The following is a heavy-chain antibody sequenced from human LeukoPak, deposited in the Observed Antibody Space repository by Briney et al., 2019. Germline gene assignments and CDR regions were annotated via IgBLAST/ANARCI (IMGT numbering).Heavy chain of an antibody. CDR1: GYSFTSYW. CDR2: IYPGDSDT. CDR3: ARLAYPDYYYYGMDV. J-gene: IGHJ6*02. D-gene: IGHD2-2*02. Sequence: GESLKISCKASGYSFTSYWLGWVRQMPGKGLEWMGIIYPGDSDTRYSPSFQGQVTISADKSIRTAYLQWSSLKASDTAMYYCARLAYPDYYYYGMDVWGQGTTVTVSS. V-gene: IGHV5-51*01.